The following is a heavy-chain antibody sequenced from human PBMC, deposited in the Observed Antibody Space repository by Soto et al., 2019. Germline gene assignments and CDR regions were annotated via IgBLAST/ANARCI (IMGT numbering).Heavy chain of an antibody. V-gene: IGHV4-39*02. CDR3: ASRHCSGGNCHNPGFDS. CDR1: GGSISSLSYY. D-gene: IGHD2-15*01. CDR2: IFFTGNT. J-gene: IGHJ4*02. Sequence: SETLSLTCTVSGGSISSLSYYWGWIRQPPGKGLEWIGSIFFTGNTYYNPSLESRVAISVDTSRNHFSLTVNSVTAADTAVYYCASRHCSGGNCHNPGFDSWGQGTLVTVSS.